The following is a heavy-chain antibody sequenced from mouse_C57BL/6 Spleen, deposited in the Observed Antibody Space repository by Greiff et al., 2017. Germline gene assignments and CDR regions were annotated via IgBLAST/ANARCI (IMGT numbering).Heavy chain of an antibody. V-gene: IGHV1-64*01. Sequence: VQLQQPGAELVKPGASVKLSCKASGYTFTSYWMHWVKQRPGQGLEWIGMIHPNSGSTNYNEKFKSKATLTVDKSSSTAYMQLSSLTSEDSAVYYCARSDYYGSSFGVAYWGQGTLVTVSA. J-gene: IGHJ3*01. CDR1: GYTFTSYW. D-gene: IGHD1-1*01. CDR3: ARSDYYGSSFGVAY. CDR2: IHPNSGST.